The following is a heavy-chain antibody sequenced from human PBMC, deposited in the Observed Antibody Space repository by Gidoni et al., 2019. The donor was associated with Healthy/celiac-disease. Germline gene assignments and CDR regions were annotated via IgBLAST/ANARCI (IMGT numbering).Heavy chain of an antibody. D-gene: IGHD3-22*01. CDR3: ARLSPYYYDRRANAFDI. J-gene: IGHJ3*02. CDR1: GGSFSGYY. CDR2: INHSAST. Sequence: QVQLQQWGAGLLKPSETLSLTCAFYGGSFSGYYWSWIRQPPGKGLEWSGEINHSASTNHNPSLKSRVTISVNTSKNQFSLKLSSVTAADTAVYYCARLSPYYYDRRANAFDIWGQGTMVTVSS. V-gene: IGHV4-34*01.